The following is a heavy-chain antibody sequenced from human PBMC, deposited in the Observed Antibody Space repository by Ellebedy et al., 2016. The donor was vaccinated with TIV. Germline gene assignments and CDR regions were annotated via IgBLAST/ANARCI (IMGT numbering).Heavy chain of an antibody. CDR1: GGSISSGDYY. CDR2: IYYSGST. Sequence: SETLSLTXTVSGGSISSGDYYWSWIRQPPGKGLEWIGYIYYSGSTYYNPSLKSRVTISVDTSKNQFSLKLSSVTAADTAVYYCARGGAYDMVNWFDPWGQGTLVTVSS. J-gene: IGHJ5*02. D-gene: IGHD3-22*01. V-gene: IGHV4-30-4*01. CDR3: ARGGAYDMVNWFDP.